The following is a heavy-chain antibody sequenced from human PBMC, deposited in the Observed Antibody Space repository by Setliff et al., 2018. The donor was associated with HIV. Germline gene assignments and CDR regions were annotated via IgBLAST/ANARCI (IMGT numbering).Heavy chain of an antibody. CDR2: ISWDAGST. CDR3: AKDNYGDQFIDH. Sequence: GGSLRLSCAASGFTFDDYTMHWVRQAPGKGLEWVSLISWDAGSTYYAGSVKGRFTTFRDNSKNSLYLQMNSLRTEDTALYYCAKDNYGDQFIDHWGQGTLVTVS. CDR1: GFTFDDYT. D-gene: IGHD4-17*01. J-gene: IGHJ4*02. V-gene: IGHV3-43*01.